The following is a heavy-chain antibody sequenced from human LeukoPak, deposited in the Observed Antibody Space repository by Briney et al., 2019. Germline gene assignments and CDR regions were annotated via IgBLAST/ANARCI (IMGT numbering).Heavy chain of an antibody. D-gene: IGHD4-17*01. CDR1: GGSISSGDYY. CDR2: IYYSGST. CDR3: ARISPLYGDPSGYFDY. J-gene: IGHJ4*02. Sequence: SETLSLTCTVSGGSISSGDYYWSWIRQPPGKGLEWIGYIYYSGSTYYNPSLKSRVTISVDTSKNQFSLKPSSVTAADTAVYYCARISPLYGDPSGYFDYWGQGTLVTVSS. V-gene: IGHV4-30-4*01.